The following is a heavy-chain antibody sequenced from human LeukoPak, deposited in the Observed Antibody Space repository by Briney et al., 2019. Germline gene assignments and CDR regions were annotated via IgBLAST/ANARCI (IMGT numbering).Heavy chain of an antibody. CDR3: AEYSGYNYGMDV. V-gene: IGHV1-69*04. Sequence: SVKVSCKASGGTFSSYAISWVRQAPGQGLEWMGRIIPILGIANYAQKSQGRVTITADKSTSTAYMELSSLRSEDTAVYYCAEYSGYNYGMDVWGQGTTVTVSS. CDR2: IIPILGIA. CDR1: GGTFSSYA. D-gene: IGHD5-12*01. J-gene: IGHJ6*02.